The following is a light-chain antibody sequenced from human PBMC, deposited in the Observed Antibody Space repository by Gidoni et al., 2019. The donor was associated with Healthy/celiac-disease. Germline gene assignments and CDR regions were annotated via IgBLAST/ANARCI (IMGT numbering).Light chain of an antibody. Sequence: EIVLTQSPATLSLSPGERATLSCRASQSVSSYLAWYQQKPGQAPRLPARFSGSGSGTDFTLTISSLEPEDFAVYYCQQRSNWPFTFXPXTKVDIK. V-gene: IGKV3-11*01. J-gene: IGKJ3*01. CDR1: QSVSSY. CDR3: QQRSNWPFT.